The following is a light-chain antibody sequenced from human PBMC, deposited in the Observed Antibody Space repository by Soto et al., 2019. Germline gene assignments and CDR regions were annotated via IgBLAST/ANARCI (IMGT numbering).Light chain of an antibody. CDR2: DAS. J-gene: IGKJ1*01. CDR1: QSIRNW. V-gene: IGKV1-5*01. CDR3: QQYNSYSGT. Sequence: DIQLTQSPSTLSASVGDRVTITCLASQSIRNWLAWYQQKPGKVPKLLIYDASSLESGVPSRFSGSGSGTEFTLTISSLQPDDFATYYCQQYNSYSGTFGQGTKVDIK.